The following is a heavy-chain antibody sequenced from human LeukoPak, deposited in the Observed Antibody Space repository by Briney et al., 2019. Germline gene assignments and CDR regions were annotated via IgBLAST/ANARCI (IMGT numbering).Heavy chain of an antibody. Sequence: SETLSLTCTVSGGSISSGGYYWSWIRQPPGKGLEWIGEINHSGSTNYNPSLKSRVTISVDTSKNQFSLKLSSVTAADTAVYYCARTLSRIAAAGKAFDIWGQGTMVTVSS. D-gene: IGHD6-13*01. CDR2: INHSGST. V-gene: IGHV4-39*07. J-gene: IGHJ3*02. CDR1: GGSISSGGYY. CDR3: ARTLSRIAAAGKAFDI.